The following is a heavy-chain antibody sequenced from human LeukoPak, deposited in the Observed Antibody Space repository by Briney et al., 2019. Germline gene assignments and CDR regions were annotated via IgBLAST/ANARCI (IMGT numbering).Heavy chain of an antibody. Sequence: SVKVSCKASGGTFSSYAISWVRQAPGQGLEWMGGIIPIFGTANYAQKFQGRVTITADESTSTAYMELSSLRSEDTAVYYCARVVQADDSSGYHREFSDWGQGTLVTVSS. V-gene: IGHV1-69*13. J-gene: IGHJ4*02. CDR3: ARVVQADDSSGYHREFSD. CDR2: IIPIFGTA. CDR1: GGTFSSYA. D-gene: IGHD3-22*01.